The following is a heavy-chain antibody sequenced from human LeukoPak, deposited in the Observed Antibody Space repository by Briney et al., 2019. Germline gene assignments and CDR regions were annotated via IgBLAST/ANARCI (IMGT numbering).Heavy chain of an antibody. Sequence: ASVKVSCKASGYTFTGYYMHWVRQAPGQGLEWMGWINPNSGGTNYAQKFQGRVTMTRDTSISTAYMELSRLRSDDTAVYYCAREGDCSSTSCPWDYWGQGTLVTVSS. J-gene: IGHJ4*02. CDR3: AREGDCSSTSCPWDY. CDR2: INPNSGGT. V-gene: IGHV1-2*02. CDR1: GYTFTGYY. D-gene: IGHD2-2*01.